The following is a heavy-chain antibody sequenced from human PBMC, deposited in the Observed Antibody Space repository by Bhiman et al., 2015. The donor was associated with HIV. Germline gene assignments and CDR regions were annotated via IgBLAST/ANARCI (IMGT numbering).Heavy chain of an antibody. V-gene: IGHV3-23*04. CDR3: AKDIEVAGEGGFDY. CDR1: GFSFNTYA. J-gene: IGHJ4*02. D-gene: IGHD6-19*01. CDR2: ISGSGGST. Sequence: VQLVESGGGVVQPGGSLRLSCAASGFSFNTYAMHWVRQAPGKGLEWVSAISGSGGSTYYADSVKGRFTISRDNSKNTLYLQMNSLRAEDTAVYYCAKDIEVAGEGGFDYWGQGTLVTVSS.